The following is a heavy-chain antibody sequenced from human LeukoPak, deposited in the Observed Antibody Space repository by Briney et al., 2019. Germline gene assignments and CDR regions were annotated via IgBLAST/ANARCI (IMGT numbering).Heavy chain of an antibody. J-gene: IGHJ4*02. Sequence: ASVKVSCKGSGYTFTSYYMHWVRQAPGQGLEWMGWINPNSGGTNYAQKFQGWVTMTRDTSISTAYMELSRLRSDDTAVYYCAYLGIAVAGIADYWGQGTLVTVSS. CDR3: AYLGIAVAGIADY. CDR2: INPNSGGT. D-gene: IGHD6-19*01. V-gene: IGHV1-2*04. CDR1: GYTFTSYY.